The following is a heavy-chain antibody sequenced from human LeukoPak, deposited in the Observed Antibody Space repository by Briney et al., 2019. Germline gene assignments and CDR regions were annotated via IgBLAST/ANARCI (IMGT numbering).Heavy chain of an antibody. CDR2: TRNKANTYTT. J-gene: IGHJ4*02. CDR1: GLSFSDHY. D-gene: IGHD6-6*01. V-gene: IGHV3-72*01. Sequence: PGGSLRLSCEVSGLSFSDHYMDWVRQAPGKGLEWVARTRNKANTYTTEYAASVKGRFTISRDDSKSIAYLQMNSLKTEDTAVYYCTRDTVYSSSSGGKSFDYWGQGTLVTVSS. CDR3: TRDTVYSSSSGGKSFDY.